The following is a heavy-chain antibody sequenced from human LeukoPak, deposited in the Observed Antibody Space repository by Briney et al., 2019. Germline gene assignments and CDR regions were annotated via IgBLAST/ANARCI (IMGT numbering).Heavy chain of an antibody. CDR1: GFTLSSYW. CDR2: ISGSGGST. D-gene: IGHD2-8*01. CDR3: ARDLGWQYCTNGVCYYYYMDV. Sequence: PGESLRLSCAASGFTLSSYWMHWVRQVPGKGLVWVSAISGSGGSTYYADSVKGRFTISRDNSKNTLYLQMNSLRAEDTAVYYCARDLGWQYCTNGVCYYYYMDVWGKGTTVTVSS. V-gene: IGHV3-23*01. J-gene: IGHJ6*03.